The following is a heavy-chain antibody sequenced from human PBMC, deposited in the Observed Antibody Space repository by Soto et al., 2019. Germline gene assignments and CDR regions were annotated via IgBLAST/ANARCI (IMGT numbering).Heavy chain of an antibody. CDR2: INPKNGGT. J-gene: IGHJ4*02. Sequence: QVRLVQSGAEVKKPGASVKVTCKXSXXTFTDXXXXXVRQAPGQGLEWLGWINPKNGGTNYAQKFQGRVTMTRDTSSSTAFMELSSLNSNDTAVYYCAREEGTELDFWGQGTLVTVSS. CDR1: XXTFTDXX. CDR3: AREEGTELDF. D-gene: IGHD1-7*01. V-gene: IGHV1-2*02.